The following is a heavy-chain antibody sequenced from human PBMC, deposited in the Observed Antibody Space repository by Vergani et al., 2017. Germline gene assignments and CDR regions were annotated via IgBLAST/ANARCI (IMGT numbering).Heavy chain of an antibody. V-gene: IGHV4-38-2*01. CDR1: GYSITSGYY. CDR2: IYHTGSA. Sequence: QVQLLESGPGLLKPSETLSLTCSVSGYSITSGYYWCWIRQPPGMGLEWIGSIYHTGSAYYNPSLKSRVTVSVDTSMNQVSLKLNSVTAADTAVYYCVRTVALWFGETKDGGWFDPWGQGTLVTVTS. CDR3: VRTVALWFGETKDGGWFDP. D-gene: IGHD3-10*01. J-gene: IGHJ5*02.